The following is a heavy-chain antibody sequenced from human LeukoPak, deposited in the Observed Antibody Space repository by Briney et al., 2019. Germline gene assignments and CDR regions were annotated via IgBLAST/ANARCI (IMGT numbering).Heavy chain of an antibody. V-gene: IGHV3-15*01. CDR3: TTPEAGVEWFREFPDAFDI. D-gene: IGHD3-10*01. J-gene: IGHJ3*02. CDR1: GFTFSNAW. Sequence: PGGSLRLSCAASGFTFSNAWMSWARQAPGKGLEWVGRIKSKTDGGTTDYAAPVKGRFTISRDDSKNTLYLQMNSLKTEDTAVYYCTTPEAGVEWFREFPDAFDIWGQGTMVTVSS. CDR2: IKSKTDGGTT.